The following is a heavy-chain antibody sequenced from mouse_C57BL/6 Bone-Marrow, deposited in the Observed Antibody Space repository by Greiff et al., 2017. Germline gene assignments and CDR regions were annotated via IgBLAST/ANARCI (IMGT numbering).Heavy chain of an antibody. CDR3: ARYYHSYGYDDAMDY. Sequence: QVQLQQPGAELVKPGASVKLSCKASGYTFTSYWMQWVKQRPGQGLEWIGEIDPSDSYTNYNQKFKGKATLTVDTSSSTAYMQLSSLTSEDSAVYYCARYYHSYGYDDAMDYWGQGTSVTVSS. J-gene: IGHJ4*01. D-gene: IGHD2-2*01. CDR1: GYTFTSYW. CDR2: IDPSDSYT. V-gene: IGHV1-50*01.